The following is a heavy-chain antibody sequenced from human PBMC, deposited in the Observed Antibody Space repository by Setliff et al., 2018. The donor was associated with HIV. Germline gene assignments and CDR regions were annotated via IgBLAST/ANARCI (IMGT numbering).Heavy chain of an antibody. J-gene: IGHJ6*03. Sequence: SLTCAVSGYSISSGDYYWTWIRQPPGKGLEWIGYIYYSGSTYYNPSLKSRVTISVDTSKNQFSLKLSSVTAADTAVYYCARGRDYYGSGSYYNGRANYYYYIDVWGKGTTVTV. D-gene: IGHD3-10*01. CDR3: ARGRDYYGSGSYYNGRANYYYYIDV. CDR1: GYSISSGDYY. V-gene: IGHV4-30-4*08. CDR2: IYYSGST.